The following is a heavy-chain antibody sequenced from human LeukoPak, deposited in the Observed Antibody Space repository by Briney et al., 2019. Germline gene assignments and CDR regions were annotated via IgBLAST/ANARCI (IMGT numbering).Heavy chain of an antibody. CDR1: GFTFSSYW. Sequence: GGSLRLSCAASGFTFSSYWMHWVRQAPGKGLVWVSRINSDGSSTNYADSVKGRFTISRDNAENTLYLQMNSLRAEDTALYYCARDISSGWYVDYWGQGTLVTVSS. D-gene: IGHD6-19*01. CDR2: INSDGSST. CDR3: ARDISSGWYVDY. J-gene: IGHJ4*02. V-gene: IGHV3-74*01.